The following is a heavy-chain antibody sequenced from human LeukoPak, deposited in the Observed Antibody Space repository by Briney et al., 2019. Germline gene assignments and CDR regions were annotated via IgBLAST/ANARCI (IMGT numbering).Heavy chain of an antibody. V-gene: IGHV3-30*18. Sequence: PGGSLRLSCAASGFTFSSYAMHWVRQAPGKGLEWVAVISYDGTNKYYADSVKGRFTVSRDNSKNTLYLQMNSLGVADTAVYYCAKGSILWGAWSCSDCWGQGTLVTASS. CDR3: AKGSILWGAWSCSDC. D-gene: IGHD7-27*01. CDR2: ISYDGTNK. J-gene: IGHJ4*02. CDR1: GFTFSSYA.